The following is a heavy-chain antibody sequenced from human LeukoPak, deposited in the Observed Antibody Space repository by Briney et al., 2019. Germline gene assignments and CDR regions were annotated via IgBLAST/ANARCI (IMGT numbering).Heavy chain of an antibody. CDR2: ICYSGST. Sequence: SETLSLTCTVSGGSISSSSYYWGWIRQPPGKGLEWIGSICYSGSTYYNPSLKSRVTISVDTSSNQFSLKLNSVTAADTAVYYCARRAYGSGSFNRYHFDYWGQGTLVAVSS. V-gene: IGHV4-39*07. J-gene: IGHJ4*02. CDR3: ARRAYGSGSFNRYHFDY. CDR1: GGSISSSSYY. D-gene: IGHD3-10*01.